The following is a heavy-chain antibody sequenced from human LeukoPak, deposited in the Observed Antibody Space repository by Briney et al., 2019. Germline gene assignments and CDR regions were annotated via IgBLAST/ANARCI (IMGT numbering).Heavy chain of an antibody. CDR2: IIPIFGTA. D-gene: IGHD2-2*01. Sequence: SVKVSCKASGYTFTSYGISWARQAPGQGLEWMGGIIPIFGTANYAQKFQGRVTITTDESTSTAYMELSSLRSEDTAVYYCARDVRHRYCSSTSCYRGWFDPWGRGTLVTVSS. J-gene: IGHJ5*02. V-gene: IGHV1-69*05. CDR3: ARDVRHRYCSSTSCYRGWFDP. CDR1: GYTFTSYG.